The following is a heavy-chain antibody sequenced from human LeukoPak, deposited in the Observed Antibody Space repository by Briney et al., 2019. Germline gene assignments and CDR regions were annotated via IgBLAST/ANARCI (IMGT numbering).Heavy chain of an antibody. CDR3: ARATTYYYDSSGYYISYCFDP. Sequence: PSETLSLTCTVSGGSIRSYYWSWIRQPPGKGLEWIGYVYYSGSTNYNPSLKSRVTISVDTSKNQFSLKLSSVTAADTAVYYCARATTYYYDSSGYYISYCFDPWGQGTLVTVSS. CDR1: GGSIRSYY. CDR2: VYYSGST. J-gene: IGHJ5*02. V-gene: IGHV4-59*01. D-gene: IGHD3-22*01.